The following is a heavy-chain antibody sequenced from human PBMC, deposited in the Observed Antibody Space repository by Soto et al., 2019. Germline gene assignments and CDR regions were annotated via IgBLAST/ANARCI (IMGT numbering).Heavy chain of an antibody. CDR2: IYWDDDK. Sequence: ITLKESGPPLVKPTQTLTLTCTFSGFSLSTSGVGVGWIRQPPGKALEWLALIYWDDDKRYSPSLTSRLTITKDTSKNQVVLTMTNMDPVDTATYYCAHVLVVVANYGMDVWGQGTTVTVSS. V-gene: IGHV2-5*02. J-gene: IGHJ6*02. CDR3: AHVLVVVANYGMDV. CDR1: GFSLSTSGVG. D-gene: IGHD2-15*01.